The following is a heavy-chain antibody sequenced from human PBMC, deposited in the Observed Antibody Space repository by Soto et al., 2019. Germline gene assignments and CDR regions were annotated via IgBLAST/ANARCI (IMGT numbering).Heavy chain of an antibody. V-gene: IGHV1-18*01. CDR1: GYTFTNYG. J-gene: IGHJ4*02. CDR2: ISAYSGQT. Sequence: QVQLVQSGAEVKKPGASVTVSCKASGYTFTNYGINWVRQAPGQGLEWMGWISAYSGQTNYAQKLQDRVTMTTDTSTSTAYMELSSLRSDDTAVYYCARRPHLADNVELDYWGQGTLVTVSS. D-gene: IGHD6-19*01. CDR3: ARRPHLADNVELDY.